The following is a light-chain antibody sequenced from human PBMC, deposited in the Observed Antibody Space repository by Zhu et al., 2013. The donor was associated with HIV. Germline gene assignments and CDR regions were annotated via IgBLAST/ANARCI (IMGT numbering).Light chain of an antibody. V-gene: IGKV1-13*02. CDR3: QKYNSAPDT. Sequence: AIWLTQSPSLLSASTGDRITITCRASQGISSALAWYQQKPGKAPKLLIYDASTLESGVPSRFSGSGSGTDFTLTISSLQPEDVATYYCQKYNSAPDTFGQGTKVEIK. CDR2: DAS. CDR1: QGISSA. J-gene: IGKJ1*01.